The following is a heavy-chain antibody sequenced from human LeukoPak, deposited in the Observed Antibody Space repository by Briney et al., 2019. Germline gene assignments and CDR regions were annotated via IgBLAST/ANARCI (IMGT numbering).Heavy chain of an antibody. Sequence: SETLSLTCAVYGGSFRGYYWSWIRQPPGKGLEWIGEINHSGSTNYNPSLKSRVTISVDTSKNQFSLKLSSVTAADTAVYYCARGREVITMVRGVTYYWGQGTLVTVSS. CDR2: INHSGST. CDR1: GGSFRGYY. J-gene: IGHJ4*02. V-gene: IGHV4-34*01. D-gene: IGHD3-10*01. CDR3: ARGREVITMVRGVTYY.